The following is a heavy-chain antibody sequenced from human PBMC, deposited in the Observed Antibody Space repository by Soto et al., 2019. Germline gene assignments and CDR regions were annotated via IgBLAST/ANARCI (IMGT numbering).Heavy chain of an antibody. CDR3: ASVECGSSVYICHGRST. CDR1: GFTFSSYS. D-gene: IGHD1-26*01. Sequence: GGSLRLSCAASGFTFSSYSMNWVRQAPGKGLEWVSYISSSSSTIYYADSVKGRFTISRDNAKNSLYLQMNSLRDEDTAVYYCASVECGSSVYICHGRSTWGQGTLVTVSS. J-gene: IGHJ5*02. CDR2: ISSSSSTI. V-gene: IGHV3-48*02.